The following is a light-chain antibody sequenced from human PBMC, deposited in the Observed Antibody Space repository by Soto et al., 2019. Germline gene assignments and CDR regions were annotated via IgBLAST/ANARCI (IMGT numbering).Light chain of an antibody. Sequence: QSVLTQPSSLSASPGASASLTCTLRSGINVGTYRIYWYQQKPGSPPPYLLRYKSDSDKQQGSGVPSRFSGSTDASANAGILLISGLQSEDEADYYCMIWHSSAPVFGGGTKLTVL. V-gene: IGLV5-45*03. J-gene: IGLJ3*02. CDR3: MIWHSSAPV. CDR2: YKSDSDK. CDR1: SGINVGTYR.